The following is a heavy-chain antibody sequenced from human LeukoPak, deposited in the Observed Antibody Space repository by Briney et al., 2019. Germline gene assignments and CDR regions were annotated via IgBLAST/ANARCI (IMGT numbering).Heavy chain of an antibody. CDR1: GYTFTSYY. D-gene: IGHD3-16*01. CDR3: ARWGYGGTPLDY. J-gene: IGHJ4*02. V-gene: IGHV1-46*01. CDR2: INPSGGST. Sequence: GASVKVSCKASGYTFTSYYMHWVRQAPGQGLEWMGIINPSGGSTSYAQKSQGRVTMTRDTSTSTVYMELSSLRSEDTAVYYCARWGYGGTPLDYWGQGTLVTVSS.